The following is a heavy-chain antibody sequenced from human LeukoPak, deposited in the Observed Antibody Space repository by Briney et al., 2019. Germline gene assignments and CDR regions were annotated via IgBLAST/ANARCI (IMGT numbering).Heavy chain of an antibody. J-gene: IGHJ4*02. D-gene: IGHD6-13*01. CDR2: ISSSSSYI. CDR1: GFTFSSYS. Sequence: GGSLRLSCAASGFTFSSYSMNWVRQAPGKGLEWVSSISSSSSYIYYADSVKGRFTISRDNAKNSLYLQMNSLRAKDTAVYYCARDGVAAAGTGDYWGQGTLVTVSS. CDR3: ARDGVAAAGTGDY. V-gene: IGHV3-21*01.